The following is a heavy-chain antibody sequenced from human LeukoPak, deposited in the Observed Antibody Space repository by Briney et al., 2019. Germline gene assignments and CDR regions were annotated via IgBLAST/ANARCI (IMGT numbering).Heavy chain of an antibody. CDR2: INPSGGST. CDR1: GYTFTSYY. V-gene: IGHV1-46*01. Sequence: AASVKVSYKASGYTFTSYYMHWVRQAPGQGLEWMGIINPSGGSTRYAQKFQDRVTMTRDTSASTLYMELSSLSPEDTAVYYCARGPATGTAWPFDYWGQGSLVTVSS. J-gene: IGHJ4*02. D-gene: IGHD6-13*01. CDR3: ARGPATGTAWPFDY.